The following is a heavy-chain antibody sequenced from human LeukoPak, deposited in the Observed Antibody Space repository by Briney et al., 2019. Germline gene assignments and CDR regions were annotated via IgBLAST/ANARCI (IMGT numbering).Heavy chain of an antibody. CDR1: GFTFSSYS. Sequence: GGSLRLSCAASGFTFSSYSMNWVRQAPGKGLEWASSISSSSSYIYYADSVKGRFTISRDNAKNSLYLQMNSLRAEDTAVYYCARDVAHIAATNYWGQGTLVTVSS. CDR2: ISSSSSYI. J-gene: IGHJ4*02. V-gene: IGHV3-21*01. CDR3: ARDVAHIAATNY. D-gene: IGHD6-13*01.